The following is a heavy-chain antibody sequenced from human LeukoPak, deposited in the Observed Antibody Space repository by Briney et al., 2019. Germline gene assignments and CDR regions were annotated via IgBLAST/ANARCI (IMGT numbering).Heavy chain of an antibody. D-gene: IGHD3-16*02. CDR1: GYTFSSYG. CDR2: ISVYNGNP. CDR3: ARDQYDSVWGSHRPYFDY. V-gene: IGHV1-18*01. J-gene: IGHJ4*02. Sequence: ASVKVSCKASGYTFSSYGISWVRQAPGQGLEWMGWISVYNGNPEYAQKFQGRVIMTTDTFTSTAYMELRSLRSDDTAVYYCARDQYDSVWGSHRPYFDYWGQGTLVTVSP.